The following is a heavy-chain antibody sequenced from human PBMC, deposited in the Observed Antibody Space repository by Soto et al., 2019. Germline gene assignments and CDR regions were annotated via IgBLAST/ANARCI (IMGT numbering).Heavy chain of an antibody. CDR3: ASTARGYDFDY. Sequence: QLQLQESGSGLVKPSQTLSFTCAVSGGSISSGGYSWSWIRQPPGKGLEWIGYIYHSGSTYYNPSLKSRVTISVDRSKNQFSLKLSSVTAADTAVYYCASTARGYDFDYWGQGTLVTVSS. J-gene: IGHJ4*02. CDR2: IYHSGST. CDR1: GGSISSGGYS. D-gene: IGHD5-12*01. V-gene: IGHV4-30-2*01.